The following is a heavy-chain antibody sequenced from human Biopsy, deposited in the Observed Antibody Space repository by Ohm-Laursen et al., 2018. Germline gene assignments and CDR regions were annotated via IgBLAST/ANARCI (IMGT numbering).Heavy chain of an antibody. CDR3: ATKLTGYFHH. Sequence: SVKVSCKVPGGTFSNYGVNWVRQAPGQGLEWLGGNIPILGTGNYAQKFPDRVTVAADTSTSTATMELRSLRSDDTAVYYCATKLTGYFHHWGQGTLVIVSS. J-gene: IGHJ1*01. D-gene: IGHD3-9*01. V-gene: IGHV1-69*06. CDR1: GGTFSNYG. CDR2: NIPILGTG.